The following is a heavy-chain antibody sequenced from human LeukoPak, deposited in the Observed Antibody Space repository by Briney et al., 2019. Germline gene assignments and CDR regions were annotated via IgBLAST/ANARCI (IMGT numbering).Heavy chain of an antibody. CDR3: ARRRGYSYGRAVYYYYYMDV. J-gene: IGHJ6*03. Sequence: PSGTLSLTCAVSGGSISSSNWWSWVRQPPGKGLEWIGEINHSGSTNYNPSLKSRVTISVDTSKNQFSLKLSSVTAADTAVYYCARRRGYSYGRAVYYYYYMDVWGKGTTVTISS. D-gene: IGHD5-18*01. CDR2: INHSGST. CDR1: GGSISSSNW. V-gene: IGHV4-4*02.